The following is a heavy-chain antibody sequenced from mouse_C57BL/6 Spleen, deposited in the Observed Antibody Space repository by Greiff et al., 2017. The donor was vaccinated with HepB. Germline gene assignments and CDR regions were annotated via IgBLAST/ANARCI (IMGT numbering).Heavy chain of an antibody. J-gene: IGHJ4*01. CDR3: ARLDSNYGAMDY. CDR2: IDPSDSYT. Sequence: VQLQQPGAELVRPGTSVKLSCKASGYTFTSYWMHWVKQRPGQGLEWIGVIDPSDSYTNYNQKFKGKATLTVDTSSSTAYMQLSSLTSEDSAVYYCARLDSNYGAMDYWGQGTSVTVSS. V-gene: IGHV1-59*01. CDR1: GYTFTSYW. D-gene: IGHD2-5*01.